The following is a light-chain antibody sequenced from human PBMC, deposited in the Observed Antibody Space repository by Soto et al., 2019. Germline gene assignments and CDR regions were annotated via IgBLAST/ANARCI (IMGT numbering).Light chain of an antibody. CDR2: AAS. Sequence: DIQMTQSPSSLSASVGDRVTITCRASQDISNSLAWCQQKPGKVPNLLIYAASTLQSGVPNRFSGSGSGTDFTLTITSLEPEDVATYYCQKYNTAPLTFGGGTRVEIK. J-gene: IGKJ4*01. CDR3: QKYNTAPLT. V-gene: IGKV1-27*01. CDR1: QDISNS.